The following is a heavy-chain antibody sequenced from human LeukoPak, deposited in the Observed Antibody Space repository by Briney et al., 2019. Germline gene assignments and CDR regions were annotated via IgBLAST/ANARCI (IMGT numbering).Heavy chain of an antibody. CDR1: GFTFSDYY. CDR2: ISSSGSTI. Sequence: GGSLRLSCAASGFTFSDYYMSWIRQAPGKGLEWVSYISSSGSTIYYADSVKGRFTISRDNAKNSLYLQMNSLRAEDTAVYYCARSPLLYPAPFDYWGQGTLVTVSS. D-gene: IGHD2-2*02. J-gene: IGHJ4*02. CDR3: ARSPLLYPAPFDY. V-gene: IGHV3-11*01.